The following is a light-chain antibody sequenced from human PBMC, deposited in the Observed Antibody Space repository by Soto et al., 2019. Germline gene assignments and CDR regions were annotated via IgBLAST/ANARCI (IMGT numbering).Light chain of an antibody. Sequence: QSALTQPASVSGSPGQSITISCTGSSGDIGDYKYVSWYKQHPGKAPKLMIYDVSNRPSGVSNRFSDSKSGNTASLTISGLQAEDEADYYCSSYTSTNFVIFGGGTKVTVL. CDR3: SSYTSTNFVI. CDR2: DVS. J-gene: IGLJ2*01. CDR1: SGDIGDYKY. V-gene: IGLV2-14*01.